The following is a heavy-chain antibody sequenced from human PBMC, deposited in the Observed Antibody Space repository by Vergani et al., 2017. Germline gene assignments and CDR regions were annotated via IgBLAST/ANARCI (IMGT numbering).Heavy chain of an antibody. CDR3: ARGLKKLEHRKIFDY. CDR2: INHSGST. CDR1: GGSFSGYY. J-gene: IGHJ4*02. V-gene: IGHV4-34*01. D-gene: IGHD1/OR15-1a*01. Sequence: QVRLQQWGAGLLKPSETLSLTCAVYGGSFSGYYWSWIRQPPGKGLEWIGEINHSGSTNYNPSLKSRVTISVDTSKNQFSLKLSSVTAADTAVYYCARGLKKLEHRKIFDYWGQGTLVTVSS.